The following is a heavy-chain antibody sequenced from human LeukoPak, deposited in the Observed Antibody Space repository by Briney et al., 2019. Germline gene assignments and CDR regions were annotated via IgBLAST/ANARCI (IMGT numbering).Heavy chain of an antibody. CDR3: ARETYYYGSGSFRDWFDP. J-gene: IGHJ5*02. V-gene: IGHV3-48*01. Sequence: PGGSLRLSCAASGFTFSSYSMNWVRQAPGKGLEWVSYISSSSSTIYYADSVKGRFTISRDNAKNSLYLQMNSLRAEDTAVYYCARETYYYGSGSFRDWFDPWGQGTLVTVSS. D-gene: IGHD3-10*01. CDR2: ISSSSSTI. CDR1: GFTFSSYS.